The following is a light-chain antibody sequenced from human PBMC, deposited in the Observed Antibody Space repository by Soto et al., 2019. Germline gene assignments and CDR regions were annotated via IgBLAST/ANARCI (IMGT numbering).Light chain of an antibody. Sequence: DFRMTQSPSSLSASVGDRVTITCRASQAFRNYLAWYQQKPGKVPKVLIYAASTLQSGVPSRFSRSGSGTDFTLTISSLQPEDVATYYCQKYDSAEWTFGQGTRVEIK. V-gene: IGKV1-27*01. CDR1: QAFRNY. CDR2: AAS. J-gene: IGKJ1*01. CDR3: QKYDSAEWT.